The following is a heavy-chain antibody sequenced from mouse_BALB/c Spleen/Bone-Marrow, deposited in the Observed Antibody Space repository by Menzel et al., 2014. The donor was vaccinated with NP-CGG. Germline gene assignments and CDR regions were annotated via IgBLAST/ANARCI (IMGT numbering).Heavy chain of an antibody. V-gene: IGHV1-37*01. CDR1: GYSFTGYF. CDR3: GRGNYDYDSWFGY. D-gene: IGHD2-4*01. J-gene: IGHJ3*01. Sequence: EVQGVESGPELVKPGASVKISCKASGYSFTGYFMSWMKRSHGKSLEWIGRINPYNGDPFYNQKFKGKATLTVDKSSSTAHMELLSLTSEDSAVYYCGRGNYDYDSWFGYWGQGTLVTVSA. CDR2: INPYNGDP.